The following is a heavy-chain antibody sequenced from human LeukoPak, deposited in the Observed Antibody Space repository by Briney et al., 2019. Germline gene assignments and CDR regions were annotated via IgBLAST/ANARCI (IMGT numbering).Heavy chain of an antibody. J-gene: IGHJ6*03. D-gene: IGHD2-15*01. V-gene: IGHV3-23*01. CDR1: GLTFSSYG. CDR3: AKNGDRGAYCSGGTCYPYYYYYMDV. Sequence: GGSLRLSCAASGLTFSSYGMSWVRQAPGRGLEWVSAISTTCGTTYYADSVRGRFTISRDNSRNTLHLQMNSLRAEDTAIYYCAKNGDRGAYCSGGTCYPYYYYYMDVWGKGTTVTISS. CDR2: ISTTCGTT.